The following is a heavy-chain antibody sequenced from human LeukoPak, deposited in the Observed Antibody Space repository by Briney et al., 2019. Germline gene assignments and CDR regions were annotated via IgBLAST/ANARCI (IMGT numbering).Heavy chain of an antibody. Sequence: GGSLRLSCAASGFTFTSYAMSWVRQAPGKGLEWVSAISGSGGSTYYADSVKGRFTISRDNSKNTLYLQMNSLRAEDTAVYYCAIQFRYFDWSHDGASDIWGQGTMVTVSS. CDR2: ISGSGGST. D-gene: IGHD3-9*01. CDR3: AIQFRYFDWSHDGASDI. J-gene: IGHJ3*02. CDR1: GFTFTSYA. V-gene: IGHV3-23*01.